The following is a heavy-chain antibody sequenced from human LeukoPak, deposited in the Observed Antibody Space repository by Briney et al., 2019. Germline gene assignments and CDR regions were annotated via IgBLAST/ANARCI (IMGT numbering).Heavy chain of an antibody. J-gene: IGHJ4*02. Sequence: GGSLRLSCAASGFTFSSYGMHWVRQAPGKGLEWVAVISYDGSNKYYADSVKGRFTISRDNSKNTLYLQMNSLRAEDTAVYHCAKGATTVTTGSDYWGQGTLVTVSS. CDR2: ISYDGSNK. D-gene: IGHD4-17*01. V-gene: IGHV3-30*18. CDR3: AKGATTVTTGSDY. CDR1: GFTFSSYG.